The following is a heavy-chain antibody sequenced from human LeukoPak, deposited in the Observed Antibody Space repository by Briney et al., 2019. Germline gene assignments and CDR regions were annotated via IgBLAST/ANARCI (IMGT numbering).Heavy chain of an antibody. CDR2: INPNSGRT. Sequence: ASVELSCKASGYTFTGYYMHWVRQAPGQGREWMGRINPNSGRTIESQKFQSRVTMTRNTSISTAYRELSSLRSYDTAVYYCAADWDWYYYASSGYQPPTDWGQGTLVTVSS. D-gene: IGHD3-22*01. V-gene: IGHV1-2*06. J-gene: IGHJ4*02. CDR1: GYTFTGYY. CDR3: AADWDWYYYASSGYQPPTD.